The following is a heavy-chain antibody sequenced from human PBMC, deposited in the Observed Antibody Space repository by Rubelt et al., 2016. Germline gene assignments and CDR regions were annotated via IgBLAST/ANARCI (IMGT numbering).Heavy chain of an antibody. CDR2: NAGNGNT. Sequence: NAGNGNTKYSQKFQGRVTITRDTSASTAYMELSSLRSEDTAVYYCATPTLRGYFDYWGQGTLVTVSS. J-gene: IGHJ4*02. CDR3: ATPTLRGYFDY. V-gene: IGHV1-3*01. D-gene: IGHD4-23*01.